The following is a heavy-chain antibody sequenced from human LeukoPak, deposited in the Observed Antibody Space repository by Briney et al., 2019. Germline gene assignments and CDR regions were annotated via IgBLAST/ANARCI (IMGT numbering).Heavy chain of an antibody. CDR3: ARLRQYSSSPYWYFDV. Sequence: GESLKISCMGSGYSFTNYWIGWVRQMPGKGLEWMGIISPGDSDIRYSPSFEGQVTISADKSISTAYLQRSSLKASDTAMFYCARLRQYSSSPYWYFDVWGRGTLVTVSS. CDR2: ISPGDSDI. V-gene: IGHV5-51*01. CDR1: GYSFTNYW. J-gene: IGHJ2*01. D-gene: IGHD6-6*01.